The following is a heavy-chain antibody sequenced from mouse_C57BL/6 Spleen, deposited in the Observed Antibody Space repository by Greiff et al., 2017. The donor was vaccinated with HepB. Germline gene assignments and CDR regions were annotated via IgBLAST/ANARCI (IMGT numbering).Heavy chain of an antibody. CDR3: AREGITTVVATDYYAMDY. CDR2: IYPRSGNT. CDR1: GYTFTSYG. Sequence: VKLMESGAELARPGASVKLSCKASGYTFTSYGISWVKQRTGQGLEWIGEIYPRSGNTYYNEKFKGKATLTADKSSSTAYMELRSLTSEDSAVYFCAREGITTVVATDYYAMDYWGQGTSVTVSS. V-gene: IGHV1-81*01. D-gene: IGHD1-1*01. J-gene: IGHJ4*01.